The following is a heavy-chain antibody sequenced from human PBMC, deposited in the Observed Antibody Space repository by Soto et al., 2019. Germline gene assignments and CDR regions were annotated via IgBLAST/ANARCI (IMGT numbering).Heavy chain of an antibody. CDR2: ISAGGHTK. CDR1: GFTLSNIG. CDR3: AKESGGERYAAYFDL. V-gene: IGHV3-30*18. Sequence: QVQLVESGGGVVQPGTSLRLACAASGFTLSNIGMQWVRQAPGKGLEWVAVISAGGHTKYYADSVNGRFTISRDNSKNTLFLQMNSLRTEETAVYYCAKESGGERYAAYFDLWGQGTLVTVSA. D-gene: IGHD2-21*01. J-gene: IGHJ4*02.